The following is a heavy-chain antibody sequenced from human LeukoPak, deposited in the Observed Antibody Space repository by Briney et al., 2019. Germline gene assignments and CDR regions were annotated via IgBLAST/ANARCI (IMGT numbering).Heavy chain of an antibody. D-gene: IGHD3-10*02. CDR1: GDSISSYY. Sequence: SETLSLTCTVSGDSISSYYCTWIRQPPGKGLEWIGYTHYSGSTNSNPSLKSRVTISVDTPKNQFSLKLSSVTAADTAVYYCARNTEKGYVIDYWGQGTLVTVSS. CDR2: THYSGST. V-gene: IGHV4-59*08. J-gene: IGHJ4*02. CDR3: ARNTEKGYVIDY.